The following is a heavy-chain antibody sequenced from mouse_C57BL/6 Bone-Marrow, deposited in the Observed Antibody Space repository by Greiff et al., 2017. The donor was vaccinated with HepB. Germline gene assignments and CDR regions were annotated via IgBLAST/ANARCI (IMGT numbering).Heavy chain of an antibody. CDR2: IHPSDSDT. V-gene: IGHV1-74*01. Sequence: QVQLQQSGADLVKPGASVKVSCTASGYTFTSYWMHWVKQRPGQGLEWIGRIHPSDSDTNYNQTFKGKATLTVDKSTSTAYMQLSSLTSEDSAVYYCAIGQLRPYYFDYWGQGTTLTVSS. CDR3: AIGQLRPYYFDY. J-gene: IGHJ2*01. D-gene: IGHD3-2*02. CDR1: GYTFTSYW.